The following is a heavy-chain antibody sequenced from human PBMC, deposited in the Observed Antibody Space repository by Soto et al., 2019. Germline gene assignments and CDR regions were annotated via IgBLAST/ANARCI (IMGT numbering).Heavy chain of an antibody. Sequence: SVNVSCKSSGGTVSGYAISLLRQAPGQGLEWMGGIIPIFGTANYAQKFQGRVTLTADKSTSTAYIELRTLRHEDTAVYYCARGSGYDYGTGYYYGMDVWGQGTTVTGSS. J-gene: IGHJ6*02. D-gene: IGHD5-12*01. V-gene: IGHV1-69*06. CDR2: IIPIFGTA. CDR1: GGTVSGYA. CDR3: ARGSGYDYGTGYYYGMDV.